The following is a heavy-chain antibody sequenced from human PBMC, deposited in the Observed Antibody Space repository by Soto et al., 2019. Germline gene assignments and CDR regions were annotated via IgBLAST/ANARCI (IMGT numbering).Heavy chain of an antibody. V-gene: IGHV1-18*01. D-gene: IGHD6-19*01. CDR1: GYTFTSYG. CDR2: ISAYNGNT. J-gene: IGHJ4*02. Sequence: GASVKVSCKASGYTFTSYGISWVRQAPGQGLEWMGWISAYNGNTNYAQKLQGRVTMTTDTSTSTAYMELRSLRSDDTAVYYCAREIYPGIAVAGCDYWGQGTLVTVSS. CDR3: AREIYPGIAVAGCDY.